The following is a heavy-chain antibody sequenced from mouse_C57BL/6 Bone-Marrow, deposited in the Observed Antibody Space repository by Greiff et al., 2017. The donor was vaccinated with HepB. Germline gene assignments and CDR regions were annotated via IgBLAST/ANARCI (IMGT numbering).Heavy chain of an antibody. J-gene: IGHJ2*01. CDR2: IYPRSGNT. Sequence: VQLQESGAELARPGASVKLSCKASGYTFTSYGISWVKQRTGQGLEWIGEIYPRSGNTYYNEKFKGKATLTADKSSSTAYMELRSLTSEDSAVYFCASSYYGSSYRFDYWGQGTTLTVSS. CDR1: GYTFTSYG. D-gene: IGHD1-1*01. CDR3: ASSYYGSSYRFDY. V-gene: IGHV1-81*01.